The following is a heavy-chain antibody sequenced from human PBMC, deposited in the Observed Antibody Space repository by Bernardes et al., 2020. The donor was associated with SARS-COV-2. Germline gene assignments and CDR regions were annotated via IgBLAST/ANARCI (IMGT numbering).Heavy chain of an antibody. D-gene: IGHD1-1*01. CDR3: ARDSASSSGGNDQMGVYYNNEMDV. V-gene: IGHV3-74*01. CDR1: GFTFSDYW. J-gene: IGHJ6*02. Sequence: GGSLRLSCVASGFTFSDYWMHWVRQAPGKGLVWVARINTAGSITIFADSVKGRFTISRDNSKNTLYLHMNSLRAEDTALYYCARDSASSSGGNDQMGVYYNNEMDVWGQGTTVIVSS. CDR2: INTAGSIT.